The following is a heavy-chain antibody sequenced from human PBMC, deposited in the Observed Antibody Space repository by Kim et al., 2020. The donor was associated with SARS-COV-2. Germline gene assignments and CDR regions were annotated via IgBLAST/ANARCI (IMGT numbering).Heavy chain of an antibody. CDR3: VKPRYSTTHKLDY. V-gene: IGHV3-64D*06. J-gene: IGHJ4*02. CDR1: GFIFSSFH. D-gene: IGHD6-13*01. CDR2: ISSNGGST. Sequence: GGSLRLSCSASGFIFSSFHMHWVRQAPGKGLEYVSAISSNGGSTYYADSVKGRFTISRDNSNNTLYLQMSSLRAEDTAVYYCVKPRYSTTHKLDYWGQGTLVTVSS.